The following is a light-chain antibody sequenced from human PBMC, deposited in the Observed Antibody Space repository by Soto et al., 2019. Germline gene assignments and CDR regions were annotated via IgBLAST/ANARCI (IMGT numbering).Light chain of an antibody. CDR2: EKN. J-gene: IGLJ3*02. CDR3: QSYDSNNPWV. V-gene: IGLV6-57*02. CDR1: SGSIASNY. Sequence: NFMLTQPHSVSESPGKTVNISCTGSSGSIASNYVQWYQQRPGSAPTTVIYEKNQRPSGVPDRLSGSIDSSSNSASLTISGLKTEDEAAYYCQSYDSNNPWVFGGGTKVTVL.